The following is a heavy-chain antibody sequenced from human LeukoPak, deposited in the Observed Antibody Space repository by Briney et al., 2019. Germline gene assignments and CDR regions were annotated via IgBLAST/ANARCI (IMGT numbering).Heavy chain of an antibody. CDR1: GFTVSRNY. Sequence: GGSLRLSCAASGFTVSRNYMSWVRQAPGKGLEWVSVISRGGNTYYTDSVKGRFTISRDNSKNTLYLQMSSLRVEDTAVYYCARNDRGGFDIWGQGTMVTVSS. D-gene: IGHD3-22*01. CDR3: ARNDRGGFDI. J-gene: IGHJ3*02. V-gene: IGHV3-53*01. CDR2: ISRGGNT.